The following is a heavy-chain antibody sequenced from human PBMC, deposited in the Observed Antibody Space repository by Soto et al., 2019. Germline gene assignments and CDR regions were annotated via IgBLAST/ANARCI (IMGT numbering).Heavy chain of an antibody. J-gene: IGHJ2*01. D-gene: IGHD1-26*01. V-gene: IGHV3-74*01. CDR2: INSDGSST. CDR1: GFTFSSYW. CDR3: ARGGSLNWYFDL. Sequence: EVQLVESGGDLVQPGGSLRLSCAASGFTFSSYWMHWVRQAPGKGLVWVSRINSDGSSTSYADSVKGRFTISRDNAKNTLYLQMNSPRAEDTAVYYCARGGSLNWYFDLWGRGTLVTVSS.